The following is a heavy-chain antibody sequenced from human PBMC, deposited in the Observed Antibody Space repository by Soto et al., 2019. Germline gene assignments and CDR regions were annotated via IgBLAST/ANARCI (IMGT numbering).Heavy chain of an antibody. Sequence: QVQLQQWGAGLLKPSATLSLTCAVYGGSFKGYYWTWIRQPPGKGLEWIGEINHSGSTKYNPSLRRLVTISVATAMNQLPLKLSSVTAADTAVYFCARPPCSFGSDIWGQGTVVTGSS. CDR1: GGSFKGYY. CDR3: ARPPCSFGSDI. J-gene: IGHJ3*02. V-gene: IGHV4-34*01. D-gene: IGHD3-16*01. CDR2: INHSGST.